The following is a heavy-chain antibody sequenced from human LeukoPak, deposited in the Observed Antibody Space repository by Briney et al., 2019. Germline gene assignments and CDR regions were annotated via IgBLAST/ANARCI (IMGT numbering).Heavy chain of an antibody. Sequence: SETLSLTCAVSGDSIRSRDYYWAWIRQPPGRGLEWIGTIYYSGNTYYSPSLKSRVTISVDASKSLFSLRLTSVTAADTAVYYCETRRFTNWFDPWGPGTLVTVSS. D-gene: IGHD3-3*01. CDR1: GDSIRSRDYY. J-gene: IGHJ5*02. V-gene: IGHV4-39*02. CDR3: ETRRFTNWFDP. CDR2: IYYSGNT.